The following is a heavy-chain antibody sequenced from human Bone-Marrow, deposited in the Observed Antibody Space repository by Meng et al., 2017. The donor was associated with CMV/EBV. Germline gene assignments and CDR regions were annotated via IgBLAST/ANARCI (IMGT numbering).Heavy chain of an antibody. J-gene: IGHJ4*02. CDR3: ARDGNYFDTSVYFGFEY. D-gene: IGHD3-22*01. Sequence: FSVASNYINWVRQAPGKGLEWVSVLYGGGSTFYGDSVRGRFTLSRDNSKNTVYLQMNNLRGEDTAMYYCARDGNYFDTSVYFGFEYWGQGTLVTVSS. CDR1: FSVASNY. V-gene: IGHV3-53*01. CDR2: LYGGGST.